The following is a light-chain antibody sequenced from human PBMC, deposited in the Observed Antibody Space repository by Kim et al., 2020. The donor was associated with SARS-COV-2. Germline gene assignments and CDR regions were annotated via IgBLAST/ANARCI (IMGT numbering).Light chain of an antibody. J-gene: IGKJ1*01. Sequence: ASVGDRVTITCRASQTITTYLNWYQHKPGKAPKPLIYAASSLQSGVPSRFSGSGSGTEFTLTISSLQPEDFATYCCQQSYNIPRTFGQGTKVDIK. CDR3: QQSYNIPRT. V-gene: IGKV1-39*01. CDR2: AAS. CDR1: QTITTY.